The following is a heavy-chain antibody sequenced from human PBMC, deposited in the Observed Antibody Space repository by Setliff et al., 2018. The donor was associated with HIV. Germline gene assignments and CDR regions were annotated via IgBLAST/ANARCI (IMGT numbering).Heavy chain of an antibody. CDR1: GGSFSDYY. Sequence: SETLSLTCAVYGGSFSDYYWSWIRQPPGKGLEWIGEINHSGRTIQSPSLGSRVTISIDTSKNQFSLKLSSVSAADTAVYYCARDRSSGWSKDWFDTWGQGILVTVSS. CDR3: ARDRSSGWSKDWFDT. V-gene: IGHV4-34*01. D-gene: IGHD6-19*01. J-gene: IGHJ5*02. CDR2: INHSGRT.